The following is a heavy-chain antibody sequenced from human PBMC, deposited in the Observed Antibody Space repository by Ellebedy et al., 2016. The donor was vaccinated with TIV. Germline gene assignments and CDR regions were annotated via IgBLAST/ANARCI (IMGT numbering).Heavy chain of an antibody. CDR3: ARGSRLTGTRCSDY. V-gene: IGHV4-4*07. CDR2: IYTSGST. CDR1: GGSISSYY. D-gene: IGHD1-7*01. Sequence: SETLSLTXTVSGGSISSYYWSWIRQPAGKGLEWIGRIYTSGSTNYNPSLKSRVTMSVDTSKNQFSLKLSSVTAADTAVYYCARGSRLTGTRCSDYWGQGTLVTVSS. J-gene: IGHJ4*02.